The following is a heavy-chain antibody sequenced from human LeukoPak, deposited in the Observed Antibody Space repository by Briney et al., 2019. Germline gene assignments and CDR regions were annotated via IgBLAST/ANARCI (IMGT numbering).Heavy chain of an antibody. D-gene: IGHD2-21*02. J-gene: IGHJ4*02. CDR2: MNPNSGNT. Sequence: ASVKVSCKASGYTFTSYDINWVRQATGQGLEWMGWMNPNSGNTGYAQKFQGRVTMTRNTSISTAYMELSSLRSEDTAVYYCAREVDCGGDCSNMFDYWGQGTLVTVPS. CDR3: AREVDCGGDCSNMFDY. V-gene: IGHV1-8*01. CDR1: GYTFTSYD.